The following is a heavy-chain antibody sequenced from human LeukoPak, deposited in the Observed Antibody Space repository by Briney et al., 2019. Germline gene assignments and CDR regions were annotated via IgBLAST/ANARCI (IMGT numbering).Heavy chain of an antibody. CDR1: GGSISSYY. CDR3: ARQDYSGYVSNAFDI. V-gene: IGHV4-4*07. J-gene: IGHJ3*02. D-gene: IGHD5-12*01. CDR2: IYTSGST. Sequence: ASETLSLTCTVSGGSISSYYWSWIRQPAGKGLEWIGRIYTSGSTNYNPSLKSRVTMSVDTSKNQFSLKLSSVTAADTAVYYCARQDYSGYVSNAFDIWGQGTMVTVSS.